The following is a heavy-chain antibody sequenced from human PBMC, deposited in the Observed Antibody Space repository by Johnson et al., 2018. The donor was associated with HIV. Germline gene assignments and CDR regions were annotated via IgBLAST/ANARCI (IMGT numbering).Heavy chain of an antibody. D-gene: IGHD1-26*01. Sequence: VQLVESGGGVVQPGRSLRLSCAASGFTFSSYWMSWVRQAPGKGLEWVANIKQDGSEKYYVDSVKGRFTISRDNSKNTLYLQMNSLRPEDTAVYYCAKDQLVGATYAAFDIWGQGTMVTVSS. CDR3: AKDQLVGATYAAFDI. V-gene: IGHV3-7*01. CDR1: GFTFSSYW. CDR2: IKQDGSEK. J-gene: IGHJ3*02.